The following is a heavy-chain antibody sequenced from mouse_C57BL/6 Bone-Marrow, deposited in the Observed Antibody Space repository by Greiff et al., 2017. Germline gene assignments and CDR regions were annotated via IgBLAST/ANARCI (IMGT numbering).Heavy chain of an antibody. D-gene: IGHD1-1*01. CDR1: GYTFTSYW. J-gene: IGHJ4*01. Sequence: VQLQQPGAELVKPGASVKMSCKASGYTFTSYWITWVKQRPGQGLEWIGDIYPGSGSTNYNEKFKSKATLTVDTSSSTAYMQLSSLTSEDSAVYYAARLSTTVVDPYAMDYWGQGTSVTVSS. CDR3: ARLSTTVVDPYAMDY. V-gene: IGHV1-55*01. CDR2: IYPGSGST.